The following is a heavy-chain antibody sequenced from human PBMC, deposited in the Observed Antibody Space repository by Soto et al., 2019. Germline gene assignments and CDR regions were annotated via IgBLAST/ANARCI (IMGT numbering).Heavy chain of an antibody. V-gene: IGHV4-30-4*01. D-gene: IGHD2-2*01. Sequence: LSLTCTVSGGFISSGGSYWGWIRQPPGKGLEWIGYIYYSGNTYFNPSLKSRVTLSVDTSKNQFSLNLSSVTAADPAVYYCVRYCSTTKCPFDYWGQGTLVTVSS. CDR2: IYYSGNT. CDR3: VRYCSTTKCPFDY. J-gene: IGHJ4*02. CDR1: GGFISSGGSY.